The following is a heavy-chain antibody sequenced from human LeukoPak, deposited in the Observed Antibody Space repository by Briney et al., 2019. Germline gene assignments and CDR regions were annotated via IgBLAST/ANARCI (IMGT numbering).Heavy chain of an antibody. J-gene: IGHJ6*04. Sequence: GASVKVSCKASGYTFTSYGISWVRQAPGQGLEWMGWISAYNGNTNYAQKLQGRVTMTTDTSTSTAYMELRSLRSDDTAVHYCARDREPIVVVPAAYYYGMDVWGKGTTVTVSS. CDR3: ARDREPIVVVPAAYYYGMDV. CDR1: GYTFTSYG. V-gene: IGHV1-18*04. CDR2: ISAYNGNT. D-gene: IGHD2-2*01.